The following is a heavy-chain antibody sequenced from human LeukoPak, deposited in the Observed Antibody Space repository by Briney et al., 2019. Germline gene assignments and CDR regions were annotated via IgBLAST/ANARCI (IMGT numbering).Heavy chain of an antibody. Sequence: PGGSLRLSCAASAFTFSSYAMSWVRQAPGKGLEWVSSISGSGINTYYADSVKGRFTISRDNSKNTLYLQMNSLRAEDTAVYYCAKDRTGYYDTSPDFDYWGQGTLVTVSS. D-gene: IGHD3-22*01. J-gene: IGHJ4*02. CDR2: ISGSGINT. CDR1: AFTFSSYA. V-gene: IGHV3-23*01. CDR3: AKDRTGYYDTSPDFDY.